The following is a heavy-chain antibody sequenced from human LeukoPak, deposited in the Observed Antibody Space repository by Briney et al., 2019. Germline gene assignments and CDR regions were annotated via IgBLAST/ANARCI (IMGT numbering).Heavy chain of an antibody. Sequence: PSETLSLTCTVSGGSLSGYYWSWIRQPPGKGLEWIGYIYYRGSTNYNPSLKSRVTISVDTSKNQFSLKLSSVTAADTAVYYCARHYSDSSAYFKYWGQGTLVTVSS. CDR1: GGSLSGYY. CDR3: ARHYSDSSAYFKY. V-gene: IGHV4-59*01. CDR2: IYYRGST. J-gene: IGHJ4*02. D-gene: IGHD3-22*01.